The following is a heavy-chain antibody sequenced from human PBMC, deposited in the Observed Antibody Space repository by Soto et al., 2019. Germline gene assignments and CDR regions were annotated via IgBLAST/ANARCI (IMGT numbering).Heavy chain of an antibody. CDR1: GGSFSGYY. D-gene: IGHD2-15*01. CDR3: ARQLRGGYCSGGSCYYFDY. CDR2: INHSGST. J-gene: IGHJ4*02. Sequence: SETLSLTCAVYGGSFSGYYWSWIRQPPGKGLEWIGEINHSGSTNYNPSLKSRVTISVDTSKNQFSLKLSYVTAADTAVYYCARQLRGGYCSGGSCYYFDYWGQGTLVTVSS. V-gene: IGHV4-34*01.